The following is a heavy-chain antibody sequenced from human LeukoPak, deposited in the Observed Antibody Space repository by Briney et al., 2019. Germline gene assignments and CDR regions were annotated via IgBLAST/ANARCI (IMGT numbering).Heavy chain of an antibody. J-gene: IGHJ4*02. CDR1: GLTVTSNL. CDR2: IKSDGTT. V-gene: IGHV3-53*01. CDR3: ARLRRGY. Sequence: GGSLRLSCAASGLTVTSNLMSWVRQAPGKGLEWVSLIKSDGTTEYADSVKGRFTISRDNSKNTLFLQMNSLRVEDTAVYYCARLRRGYWGRGTPVTVSS.